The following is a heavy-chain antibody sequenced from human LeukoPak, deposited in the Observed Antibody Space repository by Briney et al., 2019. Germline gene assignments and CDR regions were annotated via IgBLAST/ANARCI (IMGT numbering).Heavy chain of an antibody. CDR2: IYTSGTT. D-gene: IGHD3-16*02. Sequence: SETLSLTCTVSGGSISNYYWNWIRQPAGKGLEWIGRIYTSGTTNYNPSLKSRVTISVDTSKNQFSLKLSSVTAADTAVYYCARAAYDYVWGSYRFDKYYFDYWGQGTLVTVSS. J-gene: IGHJ4*02. CDR1: GGSISNYY. V-gene: IGHV4-4*07. CDR3: ARAAYDYVWGSYRFDKYYFDY.